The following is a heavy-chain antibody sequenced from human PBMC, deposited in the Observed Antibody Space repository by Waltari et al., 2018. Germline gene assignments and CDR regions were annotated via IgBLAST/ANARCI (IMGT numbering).Heavy chain of an antibody. V-gene: IGHV3-33*01. CDR3: ARDIAAAGTNYFQH. D-gene: IGHD6-13*01. J-gene: IGHJ1*01. CDR1: GFTFSSYG. Sequence: QVQLVESGGGVVQPGRSLRLSCAASGFTFSSYGMHWVRQAPGKGLEWVAVIWYDGSNKYYAESVKGRFTISRDNSKNTLYLQMNSLRAEDTAVYYCARDIAAAGTNYFQHWGQGTLVTVSS. CDR2: IWYDGSNK.